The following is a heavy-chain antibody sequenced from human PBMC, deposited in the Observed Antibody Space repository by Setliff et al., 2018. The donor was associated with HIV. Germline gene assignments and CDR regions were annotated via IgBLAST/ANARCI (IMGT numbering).Heavy chain of an antibody. CDR2: ISYSGSN. D-gene: IGHD3-3*01. CDR3: AKVVVRSRFLEWSPSRDYSYYYMDV. Sequence: SETLSLTCTVSGGSISSHYWSWIRQPPGKGLEWIAYISYSGSNNYNPSLKSRVTISKDTSKNQFSLKLSSVTAADTAVYYCAKVVVRSRFLEWSPSRDYSYYYMDVWGKGTMVTVSS. CDR1: GGSISSHY. J-gene: IGHJ6*03. V-gene: IGHV4-59*11.